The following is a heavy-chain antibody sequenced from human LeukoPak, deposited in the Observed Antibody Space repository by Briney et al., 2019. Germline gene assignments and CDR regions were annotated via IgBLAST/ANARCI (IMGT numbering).Heavy chain of an antibody. D-gene: IGHD6-19*01. V-gene: IGHV4-34*01. CDR2: INHSGST. CDR1: GGSFSGYY. CDR3: ARGRYSSGWYYFDY. Sequence: PSETLSLTCAVYGGSFSGYYWSWIRQPPGKGLEWIGVINHSGSTNYNPSLKSRVTISVDTSKNQFSLKLSSVIAADTAVYYCARGRYSSGWYYFDYWGQGTLVTVSS. J-gene: IGHJ4*02.